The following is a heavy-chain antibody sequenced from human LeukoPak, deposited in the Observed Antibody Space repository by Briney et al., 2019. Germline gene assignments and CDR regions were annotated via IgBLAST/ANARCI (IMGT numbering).Heavy chain of an antibody. CDR2: IWSDGSHK. Sequence: GTSLRLSCAASGFIFTTYGFHWVRQAPGKGLEWVAVIWSDGSHKFYTDSVKGRFTISRDNSENTLYLQMSSLRVEDMAVYYCTRGQTTYYDYWGQGTLVTVSS. V-gene: IGHV3-33*08. CDR3: TRGQTTYYDY. CDR1: GFIFTTYG. D-gene: IGHD1-7*01. J-gene: IGHJ4*02.